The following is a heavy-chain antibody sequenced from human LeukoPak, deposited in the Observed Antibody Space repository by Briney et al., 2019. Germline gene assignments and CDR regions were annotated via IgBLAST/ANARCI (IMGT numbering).Heavy chain of an antibody. Sequence: GVSLKISCKGSGYNFTSYWIGWVRQMPGKGLEWMGIIYPGNSDTRYSPSFQGQVTISADKSISTAYLQWSSLKASDTAMYYCARLVRSGGSCYGYYYYYMDVWGKGTTVTVSS. D-gene: IGHD2-15*01. CDR1: GYNFTSYW. CDR3: ARLVRSGGSCYGYYYYYMDV. J-gene: IGHJ6*03. CDR2: IYPGNSDT. V-gene: IGHV5-51*01.